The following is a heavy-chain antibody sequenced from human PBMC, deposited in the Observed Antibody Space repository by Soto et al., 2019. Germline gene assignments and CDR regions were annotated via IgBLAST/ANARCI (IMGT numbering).Heavy chain of an antibody. Sequence: QVQLVQSGAEVEKPGASVRISCKASGYTFTTYGVSWVRQAPGRGLEWMGWIGAYNGNTNFAQNLQGRVTMTTDTSTSTAYMELRSLRSDDTAVYYCARDPGYYPDAFDIWGQGTVVTVSS. V-gene: IGHV1-18*01. D-gene: IGHD3-9*01. CDR1: GYTFTTYG. CDR3: ARDPGYYPDAFDI. CDR2: IGAYNGNT. J-gene: IGHJ3*02.